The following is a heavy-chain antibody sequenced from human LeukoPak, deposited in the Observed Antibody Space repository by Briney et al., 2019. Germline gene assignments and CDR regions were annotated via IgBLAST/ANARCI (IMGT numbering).Heavy chain of an antibody. CDR3: ARDRPTGGYSGLDY. D-gene: IGHD5-12*01. CDR1: GFTFSSYA. J-gene: IGHJ4*02. V-gene: IGHV3-30*04. Sequence: PGGSLRLSCAASGFTFSSYAMHWVRQAPGKGLEWVAVISYDGSNKYYADSVKGRFTISRDNSKNTLYLQMNSLRAEDTAVYYCARDRPTGGYSGLDYWGQGTLVTVSS. CDR2: ISYDGSNK.